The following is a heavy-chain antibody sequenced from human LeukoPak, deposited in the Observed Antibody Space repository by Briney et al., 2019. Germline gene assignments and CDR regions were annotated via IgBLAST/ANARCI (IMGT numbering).Heavy chain of an antibody. J-gene: IGHJ6*03. CDR2: ISTSNHNP. D-gene: IGHD3-10*01. V-gene: IGHV1-18*01. CDR3: ARRVVKMVRGIIVNYYFYHYMDV. CDR1: GYTFTSYA. Sequence: ASVKVSCKASGYTFTSYAMNWVRQAPGQGLEWMGWISTSNHNPKYIQRLQGRVTMTTDTSTSTAYMELESLRSDDTAIYYCARRVVKMVRGIIVNYYFYHYMDVWGKGTTVTVSS.